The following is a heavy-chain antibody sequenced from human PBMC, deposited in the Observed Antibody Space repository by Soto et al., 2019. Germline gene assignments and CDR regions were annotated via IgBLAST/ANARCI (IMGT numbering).Heavy chain of an antibody. D-gene: IGHD3-22*01. J-gene: IGHJ4*02. CDR3: ARQIYYYDSSGYYPIFDY. CDR1: GGSISSSSYY. Sequence: PSETLSLTCTVSGGSISSSSYYWGWIRQPPGKGLEWIGSIYYSGSTYYNPSLKSRVTISVDTSKNQFSLKLSSVTAADTAAYYCARQIYYYDSSGYYPIFDYWGQGTLVTVSS. CDR2: IYYSGST. V-gene: IGHV4-39*01.